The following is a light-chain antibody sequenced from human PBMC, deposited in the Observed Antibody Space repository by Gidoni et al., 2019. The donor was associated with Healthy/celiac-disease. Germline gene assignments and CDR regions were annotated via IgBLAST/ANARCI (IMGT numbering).Light chain of an antibody. V-gene: IGLV3-1*01. Sequence: SYELTQPPSVSVSPGQTASITCSGDKLGDKYACWYQQKPGQSPVLVIYQDFKRPSGIPARFSGSNSGNTATLTISGTQAMDEADYYCQAWDSRTAVFGGGTKLTVL. J-gene: IGLJ2*01. CDR1: KLGDKY. CDR2: QDF. CDR3: QAWDSRTAV.